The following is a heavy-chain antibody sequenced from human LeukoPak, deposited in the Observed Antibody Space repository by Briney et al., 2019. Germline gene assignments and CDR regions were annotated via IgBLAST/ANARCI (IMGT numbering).Heavy chain of an antibody. CDR1: GFTFSSYG. CDR3: AKENGGYDYVWGSYRSTYFDY. V-gene: IGHV3-30*18. Sequence: GGSLRPSCAASGFTFSSYGMHWVRQAPGKGLEWVAVISYDGSNKYYADSVKGRFTISRDNSKNTLYLQMNSLRAEDMAVYYCAKENGGYDYVWGSYRSTYFDYWGQGTLVTVSS. J-gene: IGHJ4*02. D-gene: IGHD3-16*02. CDR2: ISYDGSNK.